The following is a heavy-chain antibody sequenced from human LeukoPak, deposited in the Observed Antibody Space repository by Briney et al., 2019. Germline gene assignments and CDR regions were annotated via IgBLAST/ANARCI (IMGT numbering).Heavy chain of an antibody. CDR3: ARLWYYYDSSGYYYVD. Sequence: GGSLSLSCAASGFTFSSYWMSWVRQAPGKGLEWVANIKQDGSEKYYVDSVKGRFTISRDNAKNSLYLQMNSLRAEDTAVYYCARLWYYYDSSGYYYVDWGQGTLVTVSS. V-gene: IGHV3-7*01. D-gene: IGHD3-22*01. J-gene: IGHJ4*02. CDR2: IKQDGSEK. CDR1: GFTFSSYW.